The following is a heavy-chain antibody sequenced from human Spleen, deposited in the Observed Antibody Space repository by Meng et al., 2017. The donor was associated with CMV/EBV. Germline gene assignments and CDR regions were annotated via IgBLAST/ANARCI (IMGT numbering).Heavy chain of an antibody. J-gene: IGHJ3*02. Sequence: CAVSNGYVYSGGSYWSWIRQRPGKGLEWIGYISYSGSTYYNRSLETRLTISVDTSRNQFSLRLTSVTAADTAMYYCARDTRDGFDIWGQGTMVTVSS. CDR1: NGYVYSGGSY. CDR2: ISYSGST. V-gene: IGHV4-31*11. CDR3: ARDTRDGFDI.